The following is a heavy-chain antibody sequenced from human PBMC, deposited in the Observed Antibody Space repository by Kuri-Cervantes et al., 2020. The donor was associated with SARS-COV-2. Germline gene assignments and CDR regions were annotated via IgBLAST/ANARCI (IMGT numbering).Heavy chain of an antibody. V-gene: IGHV4-30-4*01. CDR2: IYYSGST. CDR3: PLKFHGGDYYFDY. J-gene: IGHJ4*02. CDR1: GGSISSGDYY. D-gene: IGHD3-16*01. Sequence: SETLSLTCTVSGGSISSGDYYWSWIRQPPGKGLEWIGYIYYSGSTYYNPSLKSRVTISVDTSKNQSSLKLNSVTAADTAVYYCPLKFHGGDYYFDYWGQGTLVTVSS.